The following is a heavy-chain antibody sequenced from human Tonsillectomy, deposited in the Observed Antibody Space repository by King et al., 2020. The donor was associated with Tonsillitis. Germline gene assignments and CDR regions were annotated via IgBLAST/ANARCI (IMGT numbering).Heavy chain of an antibody. CDR2: ISWNSGHI. J-gene: IGHJ5*02. D-gene: IGHD3-3*01. V-gene: IGHV3-9*01. Sequence: VQLVESGGGLVQPGRSLRLSCAASGFIFDNYAMHWVRQAPGKGLEWVSGISWNSGHIGYADSVKGRFTISRDNAKNSLYLQMNRLRAEDTALYYCAKDKTDYDFWSGWNWFDPWGQGTLVTVSA. CDR3: AKDKTDYDFWSGWNWFDP. CDR1: GFIFDNYA.